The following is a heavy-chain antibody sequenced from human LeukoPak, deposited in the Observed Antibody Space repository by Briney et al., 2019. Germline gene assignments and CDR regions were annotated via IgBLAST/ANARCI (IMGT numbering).Heavy chain of an antibody. V-gene: IGHV4-38-2*02. J-gene: IGHJ4*02. CDR2: IYHSGST. D-gene: IGHD2-21*01. Sequence: SETLSLTCTVSGYSISSGYYWGWIRQPPGKGLEWIGSIYHSGSTYYNPSLKSRVTISVDTSKNQFSLKLSSVTAADTAVYYCAKLFGNWGQGILVTVSS. CDR3: AKLFGN. CDR1: GYSISSGYY.